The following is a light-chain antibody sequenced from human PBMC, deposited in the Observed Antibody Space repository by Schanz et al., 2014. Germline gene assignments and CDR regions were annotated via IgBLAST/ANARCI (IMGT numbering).Light chain of an antibody. CDR3: SSNGGVNIYV. V-gene: IGLV2-8*01. CDR2: DVT. Sequence: QSVLIQPPSVSGSPGQSVTISCTGTSSDVGAYNYVSWYQQHPGKAPKLIISDVTRRPSGVPDRFSGSKSDNTASLTVSGLQAEDEADYYCSSNGGVNIYVFGTGTKLTVL. CDR1: SSDVGAYNY. J-gene: IGLJ1*01.